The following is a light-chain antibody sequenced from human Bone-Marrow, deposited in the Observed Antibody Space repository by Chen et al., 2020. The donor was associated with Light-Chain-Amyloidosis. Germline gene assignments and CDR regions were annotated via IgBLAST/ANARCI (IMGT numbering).Light chain of an antibody. Sequence: YELTQPPSVSVSPGQTARITCSGDDLPTKYAYWYQQKPGQAPVLVIHRDTERPSGISERFSGSSSGTTATLTISVVQAEDEADYHCQSADSSGTYEVIFGGGTKLTVL. CDR2: RDT. V-gene: IGLV3-25*03. J-gene: IGLJ2*01. CDR3: QSADSSGTYEVI. CDR1: DLPTKY.